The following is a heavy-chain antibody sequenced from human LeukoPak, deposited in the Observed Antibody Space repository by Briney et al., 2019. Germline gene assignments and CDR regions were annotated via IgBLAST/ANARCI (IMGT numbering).Heavy chain of an antibody. J-gene: IGHJ4*02. CDR3: ARRITIFGGRDYFDY. V-gene: IGHV5-51*01. CDR2: IYPGDSDT. CDR1: GYSFATYW. D-gene: IGHD3-3*01. Sequence: GESLKISCKGSGYSFATYWIGWVRQMPGKGLEWMGIIYPGDSDTRYSPSFQGQVTISGDKSISTAYLQWSTLKASDTAMYYCARRITIFGGRDYFDYWGQGTLVTVSS.